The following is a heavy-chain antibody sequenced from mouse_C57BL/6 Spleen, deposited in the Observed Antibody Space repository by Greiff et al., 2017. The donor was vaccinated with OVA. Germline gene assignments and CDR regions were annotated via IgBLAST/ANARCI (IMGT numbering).Heavy chain of an antibody. CDR2: INPNYGTT. CDR3: ARRFTTRYYAMDY. J-gene: IGHJ4*01. CDR1: GYSFTDYN. Sequence: VQLQQSGPELVKPGASVKISCKASGYSFTDYNMNWVKQSTGKSLEWIGVINPNYGTTSYNQKFKGKATLPVDQSSSTAYMQLNSLTSEDSAVYYCARRFTTRYYAMDYWGQGTSVTVSS. V-gene: IGHV1-39*01. D-gene: IGHD1-1*01.